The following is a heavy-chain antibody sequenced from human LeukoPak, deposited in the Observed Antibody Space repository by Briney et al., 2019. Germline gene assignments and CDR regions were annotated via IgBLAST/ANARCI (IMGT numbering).Heavy chain of an antibody. CDR2: ISAYNGNT. CDR1: GYTLTSYG. Sequence: ASVKVSCKASGYTLTSYGISWVRQAPGQGLEWMGLISAYNGNTNYAQKLQGRVTMTTDTSTSTAYMELRSLRSDDTAVYYCARDSLTTVTTHGLDYWGQGTLVTVSS. D-gene: IGHD4-17*01. V-gene: IGHV1-18*01. J-gene: IGHJ4*02. CDR3: ARDSLTTVTTHGLDY.